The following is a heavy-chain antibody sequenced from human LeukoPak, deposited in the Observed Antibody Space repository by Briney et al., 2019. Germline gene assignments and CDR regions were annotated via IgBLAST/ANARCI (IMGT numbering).Heavy chain of an antibody. D-gene: IGHD6-13*01. J-gene: IGHJ4*02. CDR3: AGGSWYSLDY. Sequence: SETLSLTCTVSGGSISSYYWSWIRQPAGEGLEWIGRFSTSRSANYNPSLKSRVTMSVDTSKNHFSLNLTSVTAADTAVYYCAGGSWYSLDYWGQGTLVTVSS. CDR1: GGSISSYY. CDR2: FSTSRSA. V-gene: IGHV4-4*07.